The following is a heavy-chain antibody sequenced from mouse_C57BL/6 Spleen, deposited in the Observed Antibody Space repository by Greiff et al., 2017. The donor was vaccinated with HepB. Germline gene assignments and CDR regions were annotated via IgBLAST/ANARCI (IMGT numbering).Heavy chain of an antibody. CDR1: DSEVFPIAY. V-gene: IGHV15-2*01. J-gene: IGHJ1*03. D-gene: IGHD2-3*01. Sequence: SGSELRSPGSSVKLSCKDFDSEVFPIAYMSWVRQKPGHGFEWIGGILPSIGTTIYGEKFEDKATLDADTLSNTAYLELNSLTSEDSAIYYCARKGDGYYGYFDVWGTGTTVTVSS. CDR2: ILPSIGTT. CDR3: ARKGDGYYGYFDV.